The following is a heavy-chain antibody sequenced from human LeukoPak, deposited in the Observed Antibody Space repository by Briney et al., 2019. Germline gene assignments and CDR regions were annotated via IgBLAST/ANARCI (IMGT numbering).Heavy chain of an antibody. CDR2: TYYRSKWSN. CDR3: ARVVVSRGSFDY. Sequence: SQTLSLTWAISGDRDSRNSAAWHWIRQSPSRGLEWLGRTYYRSKWSNDSAESVKSRIIINADTSKNQLSLQLMSVTPEDTAVYYCARVVVSRGSFDYWGQGTLVTVSS. V-gene: IGHV6-1*01. D-gene: IGHD3-22*01. CDR1: GDRDSRNSAA. J-gene: IGHJ4*02.